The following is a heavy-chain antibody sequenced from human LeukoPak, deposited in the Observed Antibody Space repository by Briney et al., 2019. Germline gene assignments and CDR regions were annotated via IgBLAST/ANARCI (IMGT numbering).Heavy chain of an antibody. D-gene: IGHD1-26*01. CDR3: ARDNVRQCELDYFDY. CDR1: GGSISSGGYY. J-gene: IGHJ4*02. V-gene: IGHV4-31*03. Sequence: PSETLSLTCTVSGGSISSGGYYWSWIRQHPGKGLEWIGYIYYSGSTYYNPSLKSRVTISVDTSKNQFSLKLSSVTAADTAVYYCARDNVRQCELDYFDYWGQGTLVTVSS. CDR2: IYYSGST.